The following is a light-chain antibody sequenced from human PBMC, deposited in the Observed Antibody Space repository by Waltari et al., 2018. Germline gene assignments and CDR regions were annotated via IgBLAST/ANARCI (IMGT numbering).Light chain of an antibody. CDR3: SSFTRTNSWV. Sequence: HSALAQPASVSGSPGQSITIPSTGTSSDVGGYNYVSWYQQHPGKAPRLMIYDVNNRPSGVSNRFSGSKSGNTASLTISGLQAEDEADYYCSSFTRTNSWVFGGGTKLTVL. CDR2: DVN. J-gene: IGLJ3*02. CDR1: SSDVGGYNY. V-gene: IGLV2-14*03.